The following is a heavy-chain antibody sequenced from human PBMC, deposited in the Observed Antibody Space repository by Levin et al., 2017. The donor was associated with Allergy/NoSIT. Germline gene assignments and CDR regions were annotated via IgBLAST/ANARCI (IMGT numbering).Heavy chain of an antibody. CDR1: GFRFTNYW. CDR2: INSDGSTT. CDR3: VRDSRSYAEY. V-gene: IGHV3-74*01. Sequence: GGSLRLSCAASGFRFTNYWMLWVRQAPGKGLTWISRINSDGSTTTYADSVKGRFTVSRDNSENTLCLEMNSLRAEDTAVYFCVRDSRSYAEYWGQGTLVTVSS. D-gene: IGHD3-10*01. J-gene: IGHJ4*02.